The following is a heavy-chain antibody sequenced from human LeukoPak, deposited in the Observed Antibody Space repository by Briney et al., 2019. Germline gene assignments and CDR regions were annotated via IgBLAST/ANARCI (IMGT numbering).Heavy chain of an antibody. D-gene: IGHD4-17*01. J-gene: IGHJ4*02. CDR1: GGSVRSSSYY. CDR2: IYYSGST. CDR3: ARVPGYGDYYFDY. Sequence: SETLSLTCTVSGGSVRSSSYYWSWIRQPPEKGLEWIGYIYYSGSTNYNPSLKSRVTISVDTSKNQFSLKLSSVTAADTAVYYCARVPGYGDYYFDYWGQGTLVTVSS. V-gene: IGHV4-61*01.